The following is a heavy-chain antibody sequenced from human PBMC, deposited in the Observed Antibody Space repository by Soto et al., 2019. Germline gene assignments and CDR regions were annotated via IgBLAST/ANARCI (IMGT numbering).Heavy chain of an antibody. CDR2: ISYDGSNK. J-gene: IGHJ6*02. Sequence: QVQLVESGGGVVQPGRSLRLSCAASGFTFSSYAMHWVRQAPGKGLEWVAVISYDGSNKYYADSVKGRFTISRDNSKNTLYLQMNSLRAEDTAGYYCARSGDRYYYYYGMDVWGQGTTVTVSS. D-gene: IGHD1-26*01. CDR3: ARSGDRYYYYYGMDV. CDR1: GFTFSSYA. V-gene: IGHV3-30-3*01.